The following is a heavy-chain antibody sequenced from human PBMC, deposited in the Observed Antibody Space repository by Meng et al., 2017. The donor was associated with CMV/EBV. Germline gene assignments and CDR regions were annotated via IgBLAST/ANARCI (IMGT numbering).Heavy chain of an antibody. CDR1: GGTFSNYG. D-gene: IGHD3-3*01. CDR3: ARPLTNYDFWSGYYTGGGMDV. CDR2: IRYDGSNK. Sequence: SCKASGGTFSNYGMYWVRQAPGKGLEWVTFIRYDGSNKYYADSVKGRFTISRDNSKNTLFLQMNSLRAEDTAVYYCARPLTNYDFWSGYYTGGGMDVWGQGTTVTVSS. J-gene: IGHJ6*02. V-gene: IGHV3-30*02.